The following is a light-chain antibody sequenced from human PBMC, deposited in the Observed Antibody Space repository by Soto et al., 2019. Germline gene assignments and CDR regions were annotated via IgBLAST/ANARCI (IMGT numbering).Light chain of an antibody. CDR2: DAS. Sequence: EIVLTQSPATLSLSPGERATLSCRASQSVSSYLAWYQQKPGQAPRLLIYDASNRATGIPDRFSGSGSGTDFTLTSSSLEPEDFAVYYCQQRSNWSWTFGQGTKVEIK. CDR1: QSVSSY. J-gene: IGKJ1*01. V-gene: IGKV3-11*01. CDR3: QQRSNWSWT.